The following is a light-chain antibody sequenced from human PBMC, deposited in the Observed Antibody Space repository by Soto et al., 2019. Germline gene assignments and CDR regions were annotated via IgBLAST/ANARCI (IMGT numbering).Light chain of an antibody. CDR3: QFYYTSPTGLSGIDV. V-gene: IGLV1-40*01. CDR1: TSTIGAGSD. CDR2: SNT. J-gene: IGLJ1*01. Sequence: QSVLTQPPSVSGAPGQRVTISCTGTTSTIGAGSDIHWYQHLPGKAPKLLIYSNTHRPSGVPSRFSASKSGTSASLAITGLQPEDEGDYYCQFYYTSPTGLSGIDVFGSGTKVTVL.